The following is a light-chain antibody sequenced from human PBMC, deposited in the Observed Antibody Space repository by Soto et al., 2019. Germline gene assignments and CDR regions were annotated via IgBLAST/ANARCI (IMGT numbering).Light chain of an antibody. CDR3: KKHYGGIKA. V-gene: IGKV4-1*01. CDR1: QSILSSSNNKNY. Sequence: DIVVTQSPDSLAGSLGERATINCRSSQSILSSSNNKNYLAWYQQKPGQPPKLVISGASTRESGVPDRFSGSGSVTDFTLTISNLQAEDVAVYHCKKHYGGIKAFGQGTKVEI. CDR2: GAS. J-gene: IGKJ1*01.